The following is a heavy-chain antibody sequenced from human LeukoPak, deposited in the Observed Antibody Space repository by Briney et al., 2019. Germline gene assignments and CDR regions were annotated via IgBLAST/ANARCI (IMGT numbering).Heavy chain of an antibody. V-gene: IGHV4-39*01. J-gene: IGHJ4*02. D-gene: IGHD3-22*01. CDR1: GGSISGSHYY. CDR2: INYSGNT. CDR3: ARGYDY. Sequence: SETLSLTCTVSGGSISGSHYYWTWIRQPPGKGLEWIGIINYSGNTYYSPSLWSRATISVDTSTNQFSLNLNSVTASDTAVYYCARGYDYWGQGTLVAVSS.